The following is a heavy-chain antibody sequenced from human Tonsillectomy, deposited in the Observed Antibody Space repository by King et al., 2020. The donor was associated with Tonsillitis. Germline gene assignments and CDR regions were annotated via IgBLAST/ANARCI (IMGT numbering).Heavy chain of an antibody. CDR1: GFTFSTYG. J-gene: IGHJ6*02. CDR3: ANDISGTWFGEFGGVYYYDGMDV. Sequence: VQLVESGGGVVQPGGSLRLSCAASGFTFSTYGMHWVRQAPGKGLEWVAFIRYDGSNKYYADSVKGRFTISRDNSKNTLYLQMNSLRAEDTAVYYCANDISGTWFGEFGGVYYYDGMDVWGQGTTVTVSS. V-gene: IGHV3-30*02. D-gene: IGHD3-10*01. CDR2: IRYDGSNK.